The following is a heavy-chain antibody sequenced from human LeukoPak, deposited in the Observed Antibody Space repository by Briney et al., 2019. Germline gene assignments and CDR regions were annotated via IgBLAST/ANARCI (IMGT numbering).Heavy chain of an antibody. CDR1: GGSFSGYY. CDR2: VFYSGGT. D-gene: IGHD6-19*01. Sequence: TASETLSLTCAVYGGSFSGYYWSWIRQPPGKGLEWIGYVFYSGGTLYNPSVNSRVSVSVDTSKTQFSLKLTSVTAADTAVYYCARHITVTYDAFDLWGRGTMVTVSS. V-gene: IGHV4-59*08. J-gene: IGHJ3*01. CDR3: ARHITVTYDAFDL.